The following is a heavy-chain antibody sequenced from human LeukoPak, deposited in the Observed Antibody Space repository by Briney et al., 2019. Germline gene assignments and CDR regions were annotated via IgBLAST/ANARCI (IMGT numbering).Heavy chain of an antibody. CDR2: IIPILGIA. CDR1: GGTFSSYA. CDR3: ASRYYYDSSGYYHYYYGMDV. V-gene: IGHV1-69*04. J-gene: IGHJ6*02. D-gene: IGHD3-22*01. Sequence: SVKVSCKASGGTFSSYAISWVRQAPGQGLEWMGRIIPILGIANYAQKFQGRVTITADKSTSTAYIELSSLRSEDTAVYYCASRYYYDSSGYYHYYYGMDVWGQGTTVTVSS.